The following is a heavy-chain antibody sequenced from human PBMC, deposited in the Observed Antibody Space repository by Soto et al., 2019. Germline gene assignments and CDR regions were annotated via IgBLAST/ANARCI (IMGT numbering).Heavy chain of an antibody. Sequence: EVQLLESGGDLVQPGGSLRLSCAASGFTFSTYAMSWVRLPPGKGLEWVSTISGSGDRTNYADSVKGRFTVSRDNSKNTLYLQMNSLRAEDKAVYFCAKGTHDYGDYGGDYWGQGTLVTVSS. D-gene: IGHD4-17*01. J-gene: IGHJ4*02. CDR3: AKGTHDYGDYGGDY. V-gene: IGHV3-23*01. CDR2: ISGSGDRT. CDR1: GFTFSTYA.